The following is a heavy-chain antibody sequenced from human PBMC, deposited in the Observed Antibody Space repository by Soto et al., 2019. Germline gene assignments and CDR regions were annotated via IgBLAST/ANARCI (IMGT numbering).Heavy chain of an antibody. CDR2: IYHSGST. D-gene: IGHD3-16*02. CDR1: SGSISSSNW. Sequence: SETLSLTCAVSSGSISSSNWWSWVRQPPGKGLEWIGEIYHSGSTNYNPSLKSRVTISVDKSKNQFSLKLSSVTAADTAVYYCARGGHYDYIWGSYRPTNSSTYYYYYYYMDVWGKGTTVTVSS. V-gene: IGHV4-4*02. J-gene: IGHJ6*03. CDR3: ARGGHYDYIWGSYRPTNSSTYYYYYYYMDV.